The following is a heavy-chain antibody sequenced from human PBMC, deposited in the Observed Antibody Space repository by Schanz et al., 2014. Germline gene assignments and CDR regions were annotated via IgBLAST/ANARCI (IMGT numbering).Heavy chain of an antibody. V-gene: IGHV4-59*12. J-gene: IGHJ6*02. CDR3: YGMDV. CDR1: GGSMSSYY. CDR2: IFFRGST. Sequence: QVQLQETGPGLVKPSETLSLTCTVSGGSMSSYYWTWIRQPPGKGLEWIGYIFFRGSTYYNPSLKSRVTISIDTSKNQFSLRLTSVTAADTAVYYCYGMDVWGQGTTVTVSS.